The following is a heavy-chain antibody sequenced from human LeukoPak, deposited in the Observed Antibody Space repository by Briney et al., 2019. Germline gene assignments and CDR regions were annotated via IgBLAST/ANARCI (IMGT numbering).Heavy chain of an antibody. CDR1: GGSISSHY. CDR2: ISNSGST. Sequence: SETLSLTCTVSGGSISSHYWTWIRQSPVKGLEWIGDISNSGSTSYNPSLKSRVTISIDTSKNQFSLKLSSVTAADTAVYYCGRDALVGYFSYYYMDVWGKGTTVTVSS. D-gene: IGHD2-15*01. V-gene: IGHV4-59*11. CDR3: GRDALVGYFSYYYMDV. J-gene: IGHJ6*03.